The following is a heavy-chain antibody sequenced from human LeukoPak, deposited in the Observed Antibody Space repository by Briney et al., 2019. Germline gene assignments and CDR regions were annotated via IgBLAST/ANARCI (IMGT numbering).Heavy chain of an antibody. CDR1: GFTFSNYG. J-gene: IGHJ3*02. CDR3: AREGRGLYDFWSGYPQPDAFDI. D-gene: IGHD3-3*01. CDR2: IRYDGSNK. Sequence: GGSLRLSCAASGFTFSNYGMHWVRQAPGKGLEWVAFIRYDGSNKYYADSVKGRFTISRDNSKNTLYLQMNSLRAEDTAVYYCAREGRGLYDFWSGYPQPDAFDIWGQGTMVTVSS. V-gene: IGHV3-30*02.